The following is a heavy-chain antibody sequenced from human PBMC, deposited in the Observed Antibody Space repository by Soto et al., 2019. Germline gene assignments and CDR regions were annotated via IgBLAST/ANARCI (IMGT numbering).Heavy chain of an antibody. V-gene: IGHV3-23*01. J-gene: IGHJ4*02. Sequence: EVQLLESGGGLVQPGRSLRLSCAASGFTFSSYAMSWVRQAPGKGLEWVSAISGSGGTTYYAASVKGRFTISRDNSKNTLFLQTNCLRAEDTAVYYCAKFFVETGGSSGWPWTFHYWGQGTLVTVSS. CDR3: AKFFVETGGSSGWPWTFHY. CDR1: GFTFSSYA. CDR2: ISGSGGTT. D-gene: IGHD6-25*01.